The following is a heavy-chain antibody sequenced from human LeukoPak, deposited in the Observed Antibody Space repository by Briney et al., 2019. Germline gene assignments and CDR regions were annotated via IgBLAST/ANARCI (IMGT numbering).Heavy chain of an antibody. CDR1: GFTFSNYA. CDR2: ISDSGGST. D-gene: IGHD6-6*01. CDR3: AKRGTGGSSSLGYFDY. J-gene: IGHJ4*02. Sequence: PGGSLRLSCAASGFTFSNYAMSWVRQAPGKGLEWVSLISDSGGSTYYADSVKGRFAISRDNSKNTLYLQMNSLRVDDTAVYYCAKRGTGGSSSLGYFDYWGQGSLVTVSS. V-gene: IGHV3-23*01.